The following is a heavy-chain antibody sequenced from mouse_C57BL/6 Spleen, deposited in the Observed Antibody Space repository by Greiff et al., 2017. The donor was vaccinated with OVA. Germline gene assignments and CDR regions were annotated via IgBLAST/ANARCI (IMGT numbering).Heavy chain of an antibody. CDR1: GYAFSSSW. D-gene: IGHD1-1*01. CDR3: ARGGSSYVGWFAY. J-gene: IGHJ3*01. Sequence: LVESGPELVKPGASVKISCKASGYAFSSSWMNWVKQRPGKGLEWIGRIYPGDGDTNYNGKFKGKATLTADKSSSTAYMQLSSLTSEDSAVYFCARGGSSYVGWFAYWGQGTLVTVSA. CDR2: IYPGDGDT. V-gene: IGHV1-82*01.